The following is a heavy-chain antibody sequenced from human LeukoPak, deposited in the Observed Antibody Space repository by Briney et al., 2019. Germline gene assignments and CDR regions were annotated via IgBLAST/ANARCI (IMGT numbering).Heavy chain of an antibody. D-gene: IGHD3-9*01. V-gene: IGHV4-39*07. CDR2: IYSSGRT. CDR1: GGSVSSSSYY. Sequence: PSETLSLTCTVSGGSVSSSSYYWGWGWIRQPPGKGLEWIGTIYSSGRTYYNPSLKSRITISMDTSRNQLSLKLTSVTAADTAVYSCASLKWASNYDNYYMDVWGKGTTVTASS. J-gene: IGHJ6*03. CDR3: ASLKWASNYDNYYMDV.